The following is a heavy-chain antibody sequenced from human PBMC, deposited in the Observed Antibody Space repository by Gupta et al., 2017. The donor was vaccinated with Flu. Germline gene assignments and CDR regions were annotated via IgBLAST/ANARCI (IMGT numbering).Heavy chain of an antibody. CDR1: GGSFSGYY. CDR3: ARRSDSSGWYH. V-gene: IGHV4-34*01. J-gene: IGHJ5*02. D-gene: IGHD6-19*01. Sequence: QVQLQQWGAGLLKPSETLSLTCAVYGGSFSGYYWSWIRQPPGKGLEWIGEINHSGSTNYNPSLKSRVTISVDTSKNQFSLKLSSVTAADTAVYYCARRSDSSGWYHWGQGTLVTVSS. CDR2: INHSGST.